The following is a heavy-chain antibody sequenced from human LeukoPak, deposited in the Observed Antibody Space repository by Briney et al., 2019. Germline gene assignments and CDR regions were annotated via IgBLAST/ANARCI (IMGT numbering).Heavy chain of an antibody. Sequence: SETLSLTCTVSGGSISSYYWSWIRQPPGEGLEWIGYIYYSGSTNYNPSLKSRVTISVDTSKNQFSLKLSSVTAADTAVYYCARDHRPHGDHESFDIWGQGTMVTVSS. CDR3: ARDHRPHGDHESFDI. V-gene: IGHV4-59*01. CDR2: IYYSGST. CDR1: GGSISSYY. J-gene: IGHJ3*02. D-gene: IGHD4-17*01.